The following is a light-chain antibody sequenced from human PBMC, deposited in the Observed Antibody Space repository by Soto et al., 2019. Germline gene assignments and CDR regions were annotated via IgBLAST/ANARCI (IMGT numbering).Light chain of an antibody. Sequence: EIVMTQSPLSLPVTPGEPASISCMSSQSLLHSSGQTFLDWYLQKPGQSPQLLIYLGSVRASGVPDRFSGSGAGTDFTLKISRVEAEDVGVYYCMQALQAVTFGGGTKVEIK. CDR3: MQALQAVT. CDR1: QSLLHSSGQTF. V-gene: IGKV2-28*01. J-gene: IGKJ4*01. CDR2: LGS.